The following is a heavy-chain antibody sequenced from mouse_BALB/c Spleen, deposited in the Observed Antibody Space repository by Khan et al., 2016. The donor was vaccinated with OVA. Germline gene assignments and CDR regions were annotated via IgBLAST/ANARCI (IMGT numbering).Heavy chain of an antibody. Sequence: QVQLQQSGAELAKPAASVKMSCKASGYTFINYWILWVKQRPGQGLEWIGYINPSTGYTEYNQNFKDKATLTADKSSSTAYMQLSSLTSDDSAGYYCARRGLRWDFDYWGQGTTLTVSS. CDR1: GYTFINYW. V-gene: IGHV1-7*01. CDR3: ARRGLRWDFDY. J-gene: IGHJ2*01. D-gene: IGHD1-1*01. CDR2: INPSTGYT.